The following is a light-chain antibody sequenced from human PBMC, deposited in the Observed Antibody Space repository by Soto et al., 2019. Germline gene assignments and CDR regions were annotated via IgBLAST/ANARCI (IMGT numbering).Light chain of an antibody. J-gene: IGLJ3*02. Sequence: QAVVTQPASVSGSPGQSVTISCTGTSSDVGSYDRVSWYQKHPGKAPKVMIYDVSTRPSGVPDRFSGSKSGNTASLTISGLQDEDEADYYCNSYTSSAWVFGGGTKLTVL. V-gene: IGLV2-14*01. CDR2: DVS. CDR1: SSDVGSYDR. CDR3: NSYTSSAWV.